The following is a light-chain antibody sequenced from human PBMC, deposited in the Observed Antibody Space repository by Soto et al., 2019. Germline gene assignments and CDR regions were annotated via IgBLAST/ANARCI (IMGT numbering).Light chain of an antibody. V-gene: IGLV2-8*01. CDR1: SSDIGAYIY. CDR2: EVS. Sequence: QSVLTQPPSASGSPGQSVTISCTGTSSDIGAYIYVSWYQQHPGKAPKLVISEVSRRPSGVPERFSGSKSGNTASLTVSGLQADDEAHYYCSSYAGSNNFVFGTGTKVT. J-gene: IGLJ1*01. CDR3: SSYAGSNNFV.